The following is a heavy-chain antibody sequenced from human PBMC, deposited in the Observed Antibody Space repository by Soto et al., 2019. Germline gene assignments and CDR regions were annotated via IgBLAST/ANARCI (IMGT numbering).Heavy chain of an antibody. CDR3: ARFQVSSWYQDYYYGMDV. J-gene: IGHJ6*02. CDR1: GGSISRYY. CDR2: IYTSGST. Sequence: SETLSLTCTVSGGSISRYYWSWIRQPAGKGLEWIGRIYTSGSTNYNPSLKSRVTISVDKSKNQFSLKLSSVTAADTAVYYCARFQVSSWYQDYYYGMDVWGQGTTVTVSS. D-gene: IGHD6-13*01. V-gene: IGHV4-4*07.